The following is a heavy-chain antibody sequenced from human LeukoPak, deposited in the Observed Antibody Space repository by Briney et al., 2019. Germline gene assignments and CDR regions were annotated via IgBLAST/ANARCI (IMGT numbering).Heavy chain of an antibody. D-gene: IGHD6-13*01. CDR3: ARDLPWQQLPPRY. V-gene: IGHV1-69*01. CDR2: IIPIFGTA. CDR1: GGTFSSYA. Sequence: SVKVSCKASGGTFSSYAISWVRQAPGQGLEWMGGIIPIFGTANYAQKFQGRVTITADESTSTAYMELRSLRSDDTAVYYCARDLPWQQLPPRYWGQGTLVTVSS. J-gene: IGHJ4*02.